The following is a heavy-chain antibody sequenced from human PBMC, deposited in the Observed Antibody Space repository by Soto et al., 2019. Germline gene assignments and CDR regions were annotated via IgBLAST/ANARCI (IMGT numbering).Heavy chain of an antibody. J-gene: IGHJ4*02. V-gene: IGHV1-8*01. CDR2: MNPNSGNT. D-gene: IGHD2-15*01. CDR1: GYTFTSYD. Sequence: ASVKVSCKASGYTFTSYDINWVRQATGQGLEWMGWMNPNSGNTGYAQKFQGRVTMTRNTSISTAYMELSSLRFEDTAVYYCAKSTRVRYSPKLTQGQDYFFDYWGQGTLVTVSS. CDR3: AKSTRVRYSPKLTQGQDYFFDY.